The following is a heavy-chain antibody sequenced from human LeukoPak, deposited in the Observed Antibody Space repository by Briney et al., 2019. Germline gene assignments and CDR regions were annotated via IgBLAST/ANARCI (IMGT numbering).Heavy chain of an antibody. CDR2: INHSGST. CDR1: GGSFSGYY. Sequence: SETLSLTCAVYGGSFSGYYWSWIRQPPGKGLEWIGEINHSGSTNYNPSLKSRVTISVDTSKNQFSLKLSSVTAADTAVYYCATGRIAAAATVYYFDYWGRGTLVTVSS. J-gene: IGHJ4*02. V-gene: IGHV4-34*01. D-gene: IGHD6-13*01. CDR3: ATGRIAAAATVYYFDY.